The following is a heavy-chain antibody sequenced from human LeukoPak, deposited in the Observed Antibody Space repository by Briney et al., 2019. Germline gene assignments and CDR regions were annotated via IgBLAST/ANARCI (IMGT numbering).Heavy chain of an antibody. CDR3: AREGDDSSGYYFDY. J-gene: IGHJ4*02. Sequence: GGSLRLSCAASGFTFSSYAMHWVRQAPGKGLEWVAVISYDGSNKYYADYVKGRFTISRDNSKNTLYLQMNSLRAEDTAVYYCAREGDDSSGYYFDYWGQGTLVTVSS. CDR2: ISYDGSNK. V-gene: IGHV3-30-3*01. CDR1: GFTFSSYA. D-gene: IGHD3-22*01.